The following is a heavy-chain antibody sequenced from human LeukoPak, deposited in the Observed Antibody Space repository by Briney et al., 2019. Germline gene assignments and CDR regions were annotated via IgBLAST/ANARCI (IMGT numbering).Heavy chain of an antibody. CDR3: ARGLAAAGTRTNWFDP. D-gene: IGHD6-13*01. J-gene: IGHJ5*02. CDR1: GGSISSSSYY. Sequence: PSETLSLTCTVSGGSISSSSYYWGWIRQPPGKGLEWIGSIYYSGSTYYNPSLKSRVTISVDTSKNQFSLKLSSVTAADTAVYYCARGLAAAGTRTNWFDPWGQGTLVTVSS. V-gene: IGHV4-39*07. CDR2: IYYSGST.